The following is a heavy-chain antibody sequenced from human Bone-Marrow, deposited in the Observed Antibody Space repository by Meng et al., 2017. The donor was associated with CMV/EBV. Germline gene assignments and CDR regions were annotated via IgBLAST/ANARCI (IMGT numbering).Heavy chain of an antibody. J-gene: IGHJ6*02. CDR1: GYTFTKYC. CDR3: AYLRATGYSSSWPYYYYYYGMDV. D-gene: IGHD6-13*01. Sequence: SVNVSFKASGYTFTKYCISGVRQAPGQGLEWMGRIIPILGIANYAQKFQGRVTITADKSTSTAYMELSSLRSEDTAVYYCAYLRATGYSSSWPYYYYYYGMDVWGQGTTVTVSS. CDR2: IIPILGIA. V-gene: IGHV1-69*02.